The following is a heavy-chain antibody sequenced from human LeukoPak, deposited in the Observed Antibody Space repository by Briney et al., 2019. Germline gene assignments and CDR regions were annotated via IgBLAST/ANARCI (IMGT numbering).Heavy chain of an antibody. CDR3: ARMGAWPLQAFDI. CDR1: GGSISSGGYY. CDR2: IYYSGST. J-gene: IGHJ3*02. D-gene: IGHD3-16*01. V-gene: IGHV4-31*03. Sequence: SQTLSLTCTVSGGSISSGGYYWSWIRQHPGTGLEWLGYIYYSGSTYYNPSLKSRVTISVDTSKNQFSLKLSSVTAADTAVYYCARMGAWPLQAFDIWGQGTMVTVSS.